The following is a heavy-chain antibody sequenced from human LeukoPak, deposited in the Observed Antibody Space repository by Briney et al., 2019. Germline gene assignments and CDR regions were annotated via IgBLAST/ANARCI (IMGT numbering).Heavy chain of an antibody. Sequence: PGGSLRLSCAASGFTFDDYAMHWVRQAPGKGLEWVSAISGSGGSTYYADSVKGRFTISRDNSKNTLYLQMNSLRAEDTAVYYCAKLDGLLFDYWGQGTLVTVSS. CDR3: AKLDGLLFDY. CDR2: ISGSGGST. J-gene: IGHJ4*02. CDR1: GFTFDDYA. V-gene: IGHV3-23*01. D-gene: IGHD1-26*01.